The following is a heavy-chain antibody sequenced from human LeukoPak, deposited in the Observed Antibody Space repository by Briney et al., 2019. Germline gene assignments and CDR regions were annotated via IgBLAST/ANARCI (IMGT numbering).Heavy chain of an antibody. V-gene: IGHV3-30*02. CDR3: ARQIGVSIDY. Sequence: GGSLRLSCAASRFTFSSFDMHWVRQAPGKGLEWVTFIRFDGSNEYYADSVRGRFTISRDNSKNTLYLQMSSLRPEDTAVYYCARQIGVSIDYWGQGTLVTVSS. J-gene: IGHJ4*02. D-gene: IGHD5/OR15-5a*01. CDR2: IRFDGSNE. CDR1: RFTFSSFD.